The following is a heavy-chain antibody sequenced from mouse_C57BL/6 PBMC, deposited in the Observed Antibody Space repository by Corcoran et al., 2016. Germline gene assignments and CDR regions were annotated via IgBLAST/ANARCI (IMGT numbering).Heavy chain of an antibody. J-gene: IGHJ4*01. CDR1: GYTFTDYY. D-gene: IGHD2-5*01. V-gene: IGHV1-26*01. CDR3: ARRSPYSNYDYYAMDY. Sequence: EVQLQQSGPELVKPGASVKISCKASGYTFTDYYMNWVKQSHGKSLEWIGDINPNNGGTSYNQKFKGKATLTVDKSSSTAYMELHSLTSEDSAVYYCARRSPYSNYDYYAMDYWGQGTSVTVSS. CDR2: INPNNGGT.